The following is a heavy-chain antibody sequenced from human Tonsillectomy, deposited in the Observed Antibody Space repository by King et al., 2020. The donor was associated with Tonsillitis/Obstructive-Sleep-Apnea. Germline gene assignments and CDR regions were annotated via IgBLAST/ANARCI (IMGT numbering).Heavy chain of an antibody. J-gene: IGHJ4*02. Sequence: VQLVQSGGGLVQPGGSLRLSCAASGFTFSSYWMSWVRQAPGKGLEWVANIKQDGSEKYYVDSVKGRFTISRDNAKNSLYLQMNSLRAEDTAVYYCARDFLPARFVVVPAAIDYWGQGTLVTVSS. CDR2: IKQDGSEK. V-gene: IGHV3-7*01. D-gene: IGHD2-2*01. CDR3: ARDFLPARFVVVPAAIDY. CDR1: GFTFSSYW.